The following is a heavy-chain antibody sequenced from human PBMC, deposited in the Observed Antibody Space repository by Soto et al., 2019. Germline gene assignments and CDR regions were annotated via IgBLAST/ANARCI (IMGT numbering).Heavy chain of an antibody. Sequence: QVQLVESGGGVVQPGRSLRLSCAASGFTFSSYAMHWVRQAPGKGLEWVAVISYDGSNKYYADSVKGRFTISRDNSKNTLYLQMNSLRADDTAVYYCARGIIWATAIPIDYWGQGTLVTVSS. J-gene: IGHJ4*02. V-gene: IGHV3-30-3*01. CDR2: ISYDGSNK. CDR1: GFTFSSYA. D-gene: IGHD2-2*02. CDR3: ARGIIWATAIPIDY.